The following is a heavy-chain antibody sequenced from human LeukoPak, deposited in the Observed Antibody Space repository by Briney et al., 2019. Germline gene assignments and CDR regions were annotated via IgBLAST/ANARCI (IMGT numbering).Heavy chain of an antibody. J-gene: IGHJ4*02. CDR3: AKDFGDYRAVFDY. CDR2: ISYGGSNK. V-gene: IGHV3-30*18. D-gene: IGHD4-11*01. CDR1: GFTFSSYG. Sequence: GRSLRLSCAASGFTFSSYGMHWVRQAPGKGLEWVAVISYGGSNKYYADSVKGRFTISRDNSKNTLYLQMNSLRAEDTAVYYCAKDFGDYRAVFDYWGQGTLVTVSS.